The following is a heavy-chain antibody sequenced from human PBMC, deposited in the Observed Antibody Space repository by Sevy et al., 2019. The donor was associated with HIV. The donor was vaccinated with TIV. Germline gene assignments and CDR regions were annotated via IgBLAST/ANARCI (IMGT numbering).Heavy chain of an antibody. D-gene: IGHD5-12*01. Sequence: GGSLRLSCAASGFTFSSYGMHWVRQAPGKGLEWVAVISYDGSNKYYAHSVKGRFTISRDNSKNTLYLQMNSLRAEDTAVYYCAKGERLDSGYDYDGMDVWGQGTTVTVSS. J-gene: IGHJ6*02. CDR3: AKGERLDSGYDYDGMDV. CDR2: ISYDGSNK. V-gene: IGHV3-30*18. CDR1: GFTFSSYG.